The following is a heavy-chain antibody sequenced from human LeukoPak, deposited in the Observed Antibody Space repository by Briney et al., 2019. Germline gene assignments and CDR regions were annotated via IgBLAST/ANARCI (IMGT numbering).Heavy chain of an antibody. J-gene: IGHJ4*02. Sequence: GGSLRLSCAASGFIVSSKYMSWIRQAPGKELEWVSSISSSSSYIYYADSVKGRFTISRDNAKNSLYLQMNSLRAEDTAVYYCASFCSSTSCYNYWGQGTLVTVSS. V-gene: IGHV3-21*01. D-gene: IGHD2-2*02. CDR1: GFIVSSKY. CDR2: ISSSSSYI. CDR3: ASFCSSTSCYNY.